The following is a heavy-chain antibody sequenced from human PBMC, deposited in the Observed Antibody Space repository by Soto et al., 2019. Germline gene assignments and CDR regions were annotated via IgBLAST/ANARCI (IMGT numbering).Heavy chain of an antibody. V-gene: IGHV4-39*01. Sequence: QLHLQESGPGLVKPSETLSLTCSVSGYSVSSSDYYWAWIRQPPGKGLEWIGSMFYSGLTYYNPSLKSRVTLSVDTSKNQFSVRLNSVTAADTAXXXCAXXSVSLSGPYGIHVWGXGTTXTVS. J-gene: IGHJ6*02. CDR2: MFYSGLT. D-gene: IGHD2-15*01. CDR3: AXXSVSLSGPYGIHV. CDR1: GYSVSSSDYY.